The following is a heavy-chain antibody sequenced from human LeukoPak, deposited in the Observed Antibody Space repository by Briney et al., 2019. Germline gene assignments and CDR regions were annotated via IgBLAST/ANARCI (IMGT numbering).Heavy chain of an antibody. CDR1: GFTFSRYS. D-gene: IGHD5-12*01. J-gene: IGHJ5*02. Sequence: GGSLRLSCAASGFTFSRYSMNWVRQAPGKGLEWVSSISSSSSYIYYADSVKGRFTISRDNAKNSLYLQMNSLRAEDTAVYYCARGPVDSLNWFDPWGQGTLVTVSS. CDR3: ARGPVDSLNWFDP. V-gene: IGHV3-21*04. CDR2: ISSSSSYI.